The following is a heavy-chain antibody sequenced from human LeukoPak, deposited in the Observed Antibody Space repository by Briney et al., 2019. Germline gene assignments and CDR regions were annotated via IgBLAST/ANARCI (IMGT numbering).Heavy chain of an antibody. CDR1: GFTFSSYA. J-gene: IGHJ4*02. D-gene: IGHD5-18*01. CDR2: ISGSGGTT. V-gene: IGHV3-23*01. Sequence: GGSLRLSCAASGFTFSSYAMSWVRQAPGKGLEWVSAISGSGGTTYYADSVKGRFTISRDNSNNTLYLQMNSLSAEDTAVYYCANDSQPVDTAMFDYWGQGTLVTVSS. CDR3: ANDSQPVDTAMFDY.